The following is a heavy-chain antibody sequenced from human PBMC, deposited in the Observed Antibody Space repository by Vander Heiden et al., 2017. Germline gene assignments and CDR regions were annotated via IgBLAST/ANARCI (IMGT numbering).Heavy chain of an antibody. J-gene: IGHJ4*02. Sequence: QVQLQESGPGLVKPSETLSLTCTVSGGSISSHYWSWIRQPAGKGLEWIGRIYTSGSTNYNPSLTSLVTMSVDTSKNQFSLKLSSVTAADTAVYYCARDGRYSGYDRRVLYFDYWGQGTLVTVSS. D-gene: IGHD5-12*01. V-gene: IGHV4-4*07. CDR2: IYTSGST. CDR1: GGSISSHY. CDR3: ARDGRYSGYDRRVLYFDY.